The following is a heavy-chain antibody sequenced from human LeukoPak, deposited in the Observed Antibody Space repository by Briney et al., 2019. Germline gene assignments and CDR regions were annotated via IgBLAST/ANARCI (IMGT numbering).Heavy chain of an antibody. CDR3: ARSDWFDY. Sequence: PGGSLRLSCAASGFTFSTYAIHWVRQAPGKGLEWVAVISYDGINKYYADSVKGRFTISRDNAKNSLYLQMNSLRAEDTAVYYCARSDWFDYWGQGTLVTVSS. CDR1: GFTFSTYA. J-gene: IGHJ4*02. V-gene: IGHV3-30*04. CDR2: ISYDGINK. D-gene: IGHD2-21*01.